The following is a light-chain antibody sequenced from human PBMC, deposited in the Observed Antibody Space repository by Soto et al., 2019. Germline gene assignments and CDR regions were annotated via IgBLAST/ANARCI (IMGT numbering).Light chain of an antibody. CDR1: QSVASSY. CDR3: QQRSNWRGVT. V-gene: IGKV3D-20*02. J-gene: IGKJ5*01. Sequence: EIVLTQSPGTRSLSPGERATLSCRASQSVASSYLAWYQQKPGQAPRLFIPGASSRATGIPDRFTGSGSGTDFTLTISSLEPEDFAVYYCQQRSNWRGVTFGQGTCLEIK. CDR2: GAS.